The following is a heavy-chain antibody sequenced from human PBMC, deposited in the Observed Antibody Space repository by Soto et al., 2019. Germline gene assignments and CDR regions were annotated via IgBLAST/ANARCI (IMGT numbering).Heavy chain of an antibody. CDR2: ISYDGSNK. D-gene: IGHD2-2*02. Sequence: PGGSLRLSCAASGFTFSSYGMHWVRQAPGKGLEWVAVISYDGSNKYYADSVKGRFTISRDNSKNTLYLQMNSLRAEDTAVYYCAREREDIVVVPAAIRGEYYYYYGMDVWGQGTTVTVSS. CDR1: GFTFSSYG. V-gene: IGHV3-30*03. CDR3: AREREDIVVVPAAIRGEYYYYYGMDV. J-gene: IGHJ6*02.